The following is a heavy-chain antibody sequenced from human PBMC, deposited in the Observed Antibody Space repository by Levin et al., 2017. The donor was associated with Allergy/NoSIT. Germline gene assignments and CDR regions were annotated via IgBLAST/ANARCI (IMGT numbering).Heavy chain of an antibody. J-gene: IGHJ6*03. D-gene: IGHD3-10*01. V-gene: IGHV7-4-1*02. CDR2: ISTSTGNP. CDR1: GYTFSTNA. Sequence: PAASVKVSCKASGYTFSTNAINWVRQAPGQGLEWMGWISTSTGNPTYAQGFTGRVVFSLDTSVSTTYLEIKSLKAEDTAVYFCARETGSGFFYYYMDVWGNGTTVIVSS. CDR3: ARETGSGFFYYYMDV.